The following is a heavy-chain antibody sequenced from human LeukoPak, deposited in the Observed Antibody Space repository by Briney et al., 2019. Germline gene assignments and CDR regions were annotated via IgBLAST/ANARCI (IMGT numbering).Heavy chain of an antibody. CDR2: INPNSGAT. V-gene: IGHV1-2*02. D-gene: IGHD3-3*01. J-gene: IGHJ4*02. Sequence: GASVKVSCKASGYIFTGQYIHWVRQAPGQGLEWMGWINPNSGATNYAQKFQGRVTMTRATSISTVYMGLSRLRADDTAVYYCARVGENYDVWSGSFDSWGQGTLVTVSS. CDR3: ARVGENYDVWSGSFDS. CDR1: GYIFTGQY.